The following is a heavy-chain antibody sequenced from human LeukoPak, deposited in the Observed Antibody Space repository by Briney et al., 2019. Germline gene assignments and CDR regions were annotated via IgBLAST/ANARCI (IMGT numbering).Heavy chain of an antibody. CDR3: ASVVYSGSYFDY. J-gene: IGHJ4*02. CDR1: GGTFSSYA. V-gene: IGHV1-69*05. D-gene: IGHD1-26*01. CDR2: IIPIFGTA. Sequence: SVKVSCKASGGTFSSYAISWVRQAPGQGLEWMGGIIPIFGTANYAQKFQGRVTITTDESTSTAYMELSSLRSEDTAVYYCASVVYSGSYFDYWGQGTLVTASS.